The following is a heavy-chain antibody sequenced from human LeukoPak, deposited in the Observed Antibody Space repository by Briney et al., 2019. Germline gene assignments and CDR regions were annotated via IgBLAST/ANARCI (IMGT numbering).Heavy chain of an antibody. CDR3: ARVHYYYDSSGYYFDAFDI. J-gene: IGHJ3*02. Sequence: SETLSLTCTVSGGSISSYYCSWIRQPAGKGLEWIGRIYTSGSTNYNPSLKSRVTISVDKSKNQFSLKLSSVTAADTAVYYCARVHYYYDSSGYYFDAFDIWGQGTMVTVSS. CDR2: IYTSGST. V-gene: IGHV4-4*07. CDR1: GGSISSYY. D-gene: IGHD3-22*01.